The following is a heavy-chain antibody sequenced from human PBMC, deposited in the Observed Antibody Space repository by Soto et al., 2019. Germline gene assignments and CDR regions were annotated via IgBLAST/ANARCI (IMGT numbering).Heavy chain of an antibody. CDR3: ARDTAMVRGDAFDI. CDR2: IYSGGST. Sequence: PGVPLSLSCAASGFTLSSNYMRWVRQAPGKGLEWVSVIYSGGSTYYADSVKGRFTISRDNSKNTLYLQMNSLRAEDTAVYYCARDTAMVRGDAFDIWGQGTMVTVSS. V-gene: IGHV3-53*01. J-gene: IGHJ3*02. CDR1: GFTLSSNY. D-gene: IGHD5-18*01.